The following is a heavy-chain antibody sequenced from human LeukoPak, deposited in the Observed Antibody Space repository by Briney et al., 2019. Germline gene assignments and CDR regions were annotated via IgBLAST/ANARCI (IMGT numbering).Heavy chain of an antibody. D-gene: IGHD3-22*01. Sequence: KASETLSLTCTVSGGSISSYYWSWIRQPPGKGLEWIGSIYYSGSTYYNPSLKSRVTISVDTSKNQFSLKLSSVTAADTAVYYCAREAYYYDSSGDMDYWGQGTLVTVSS. CDR1: GGSISSYY. CDR3: AREAYYYDSSGDMDY. V-gene: IGHV4-59*12. CDR2: IYYSGST. J-gene: IGHJ4*02.